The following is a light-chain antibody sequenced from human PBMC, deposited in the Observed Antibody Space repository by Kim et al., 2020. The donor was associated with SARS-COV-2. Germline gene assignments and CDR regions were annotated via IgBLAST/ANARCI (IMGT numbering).Light chain of an antibody. V-gene: IGLV2-14*03. CDR1: SSDVGSYNF. J-gene: IGLJ2*01. Sequence: GQSITISCTGTSSDVGSYNFISWYQQHPGNAPKLMIYDITRRPSGVSDRFAGSKSGNTASLTISGLQPEDQADYYCSSYTTSSTHVFGAGTQLTVL. CDR2: DIT. CDR3: SSYTTSSTHV.